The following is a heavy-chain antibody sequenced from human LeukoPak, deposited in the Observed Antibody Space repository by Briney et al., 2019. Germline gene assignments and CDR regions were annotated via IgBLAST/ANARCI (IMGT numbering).Heavy chain of an antibody. CDR2: IRYDGSNK. D-gene: IGHD6-19*01. CDR3: AKAPPHSSGWYVFDY. CDR1: GFTFSSYG. J-gene: IGHJ4*02. V-gene: IGHV3-30*02. Sequence: PGGSLTLSRAASGFTFSSYGIHWVRQAPGKGLEWVAFIRYDGSNKYYADYVKGRFTISRDNSKNTLYLQMNSLRAEDTAVYYCAKAPPHSSGWYVFDYWGQGTLVTVSS.